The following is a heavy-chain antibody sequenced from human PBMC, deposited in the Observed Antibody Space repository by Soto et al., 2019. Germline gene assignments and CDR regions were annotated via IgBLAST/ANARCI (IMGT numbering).Heavy chain of an antibody. J-gene: IGHJ5*02. CDR2: IYYSGST. D-gene: IGHD2-15*01. CDR3: ARVRVAATQVNWFDP. Sequence: TSETLSLTCTVSGGSISSYYGSWIRQPPGKGLEWIGYIYYSGSTNYNPSLKSRVTISVDTSKNQFSLKLSSVAAADTAVYYCARVRVAATQVNWFDPWGQGTLVTVSS. CDR1: GGSISSYY. V-gene: IGHV4-59*01.